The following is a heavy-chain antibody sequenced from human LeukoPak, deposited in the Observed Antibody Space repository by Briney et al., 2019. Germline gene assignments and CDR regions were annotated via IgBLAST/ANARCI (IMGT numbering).Heavy chain of an antibody. Sequence: SQTLSLTCTVSGGSISSGDYYWSWIRQPPGKGLEWIGYIYYSGSTYYNPSLKSRVTISVDTSKNQFSLKLSSVTAAGTAVYYCARAYSSGWYEDYFDYWGQGTLVTVSS. CDR3: ARAYSSGWYEDYFDY. CDR2: IYYSGST. CDR1: GGSISSGDYY. V-gene: IGHV4-30-4*01. D-gene: IGHD6-19*01. J-gene: IGHJ4*02.